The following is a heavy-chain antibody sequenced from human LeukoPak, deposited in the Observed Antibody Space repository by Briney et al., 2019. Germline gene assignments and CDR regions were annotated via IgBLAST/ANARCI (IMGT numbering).Heavy chain of an antibody. CDR3: AKGGYDYGDVIDY. CDR1: GFTFDDYA. J-gene: IGHJ4*02. Sequence: GRSLRLSCAASGFTFDDYAMHWVRQAPGKGLEWVSGISRDSGSIGYADSVKGRFTISRDNAKNSLYLQMNSLRAEDMALYYCAKGGYDYGDVIDYWGQGTLVTVSS. V-gene: IGHV3-9*03. D-gene: IGHD4-17*01. CDR2: ISRDSGSI.